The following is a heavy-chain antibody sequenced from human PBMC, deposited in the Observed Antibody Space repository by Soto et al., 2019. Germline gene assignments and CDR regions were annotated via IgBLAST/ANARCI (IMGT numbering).Heavy chain of an antibody. D-gene: IGHD2-2*01. CDR1: GYTFTSYG. J-gene: IGHJ6*03. CDR3: ARCLWGYCSSTSCRYYYYYYMDV. Sequence: QVQLVQSGAEVKKPGASVKVSCKASGYTFTSYGISWVRQAPGQGLEWMGWISAYNGNTNYAQKLQGRVTMTTDTSTSTADMELRSLRSDDTAVYYCARCLWGYCSSTSCRYYYYYYMDVWGKGTTVTVSS. V-gene: IGHV1-18*01. CDR2: ISAYNGNT.